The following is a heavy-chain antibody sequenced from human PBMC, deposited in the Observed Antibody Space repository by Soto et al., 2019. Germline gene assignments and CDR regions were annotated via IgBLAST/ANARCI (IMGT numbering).Heavy chain of an antibody. CDR1: GYTFTGYY. CDR2: INPNSGGT. Sequence: PGASVKVSCKASGYTFTGYYMHWVRQAPGQGLEWMGWINPNSGGTNYAQKFQGRVTMTRDTSISTAYMELSRLRSDDTAVYYCARVSFRFLTGRHHDAFDIWGQGTMVTVSS. D-gene: IGHD3-9*01. CDR3: ARVSFRFLTGRHHDAFDI. V-gene: IGHV1-2*02. J-gene: IGHJ3*02.